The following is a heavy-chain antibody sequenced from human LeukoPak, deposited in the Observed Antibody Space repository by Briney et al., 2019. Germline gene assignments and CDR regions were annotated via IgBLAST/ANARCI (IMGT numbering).Heavy chain of an antibody. CDR1: GGSISSGGYY. D-gene: IGHD3-3*01. J-gene: IGHJ4*02. CDR2: IYYSGST. Sequence: SETLSLTCTVSGGSISSGGYYWSWIRQHPGKGLEWIGYIYYSGSTYYHPSLKSRVTISVDTSKNQFSLQLSSVTAADTAVYYCARPHYDFWSGYPTYYFDYWGQGTLVTVSS. V-gene: IGHV4-31*03. CDR3: ARPHYDFWSGYPTYYFDY.